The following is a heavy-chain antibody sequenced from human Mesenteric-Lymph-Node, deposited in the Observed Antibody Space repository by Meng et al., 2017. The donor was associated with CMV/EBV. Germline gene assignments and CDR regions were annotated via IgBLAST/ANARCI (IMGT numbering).Heavy chain of an antibody. CDR2: IIPIFGTA. V-gene: IGHV1-69*01. J-gene: IGHJ6*02. Sequence: TFSSYAISWVRQAPGQGLEWMGGIIPIFGTANYAQKFQGRVTITADESTSTAYMELSSLRSEDTAVYYCARAPGRTSHYYYYGMDVWGQGTTVTVSS. D-gene: IGHD1-1*01. CDR1: TFSSYA. CDR3: ARAPGRTSHYYYYGMDV.